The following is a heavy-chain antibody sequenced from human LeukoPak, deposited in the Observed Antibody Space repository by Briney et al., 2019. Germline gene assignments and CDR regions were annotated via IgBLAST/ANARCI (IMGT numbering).Heavy chain of an antibody. CDR2: IRYDGSNK. D-gene: IGHD5-12*01. Sequence: GGSLRLACAASGFTFSSYGMHWVRQAPGKGLEWVAFIRYDGSNKYYADSVKGRFTISRDNSKNTLYLQMNSPRAEDTAVYYCAKDWAGGDLGYNKFEITDVWGKGTTVTISS. J-gene: IGHJ6*04. CDR3: AKDWAGGDLGYNKFEITDV. CDR1: GFTFSSYG. V-gene: IGHV3-30*02.